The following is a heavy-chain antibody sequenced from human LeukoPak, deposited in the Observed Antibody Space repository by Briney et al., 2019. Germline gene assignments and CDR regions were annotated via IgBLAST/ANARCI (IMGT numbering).Heavy chain of an antibody. Sequence: SETLSLTCAVYGGSFSGYYWSWIRQPPGKGLEWIGEINHSGSTNYNPSLKSRVTISVDTSKNQFSLKLSSVTAADTAVYYCARDTYYFDYWGQGTLVTVSS. CDR2: INHSGST. V-gene: IGHV4-34*01. D-gene: IGHD3-16*01. CDR1: GGSFSGYY. CDR3: ARDTYYFDY. J-gene: IGHJ4*02.